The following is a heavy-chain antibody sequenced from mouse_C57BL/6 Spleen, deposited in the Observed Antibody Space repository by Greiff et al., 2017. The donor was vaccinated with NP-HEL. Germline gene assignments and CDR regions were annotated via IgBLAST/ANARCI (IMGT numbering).Heavy chain of an antibody. J-gene: IGHJ4*01. V-gene: IGHV1-52*01. D-gene: IGHD2-13*01. CDR3: ARGGGLEAMDD. CDR2: IDPSDSET. CDR1: GYTFTSYW. Sequence: QVQLQQSGAELVRPGSSVKLSCKASGYTFTSYWMHWVKQRPIQGLEWIGNIDPSDSETHYNQKFKDKATLTVDKSSSTAYMQLSSLTSEDAAVYYCARGGGLEAMDDWGQGTSVTVSS.